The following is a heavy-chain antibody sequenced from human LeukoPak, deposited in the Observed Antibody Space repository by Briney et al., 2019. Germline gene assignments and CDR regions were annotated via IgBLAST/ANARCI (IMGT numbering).Heavy chain of an antibody. J-gene: IGHJ1*01. CDR1: GYTFTSYG. V-gene: IGHV1-18*01. D-gene: IGHD2-2*02. Sequence: ASVKISCKASGYTFTSYGISWVRQAPGQGLEWMGWISAYNGNTNYAQKLQGRVTMTTDTSTSTAYMELRSLRSDDTVVYYCARDLRRVVPAAIRYFQHWGQGTLVTVSS. CDR3: ARDLRRVVPAAIRYFQH. CDR2: ISAYNGNT.